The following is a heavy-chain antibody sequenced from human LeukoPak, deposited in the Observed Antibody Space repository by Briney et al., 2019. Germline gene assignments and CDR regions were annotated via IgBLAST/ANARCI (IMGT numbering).Heavy chain of an antibody. D-gene: IGHD3-22*01. J-gene: IGHJ1*01. CDR1: GGSISSGDYY. CDR3: ARTDSSGYYHTYFQH. Sequence: PSQTLSLTCTVSGGSISSGDYYWSWIRQPPGKGLEWIGYIYYSGSTYYNPSLKSRVTISVDTSKNQFSLKLSSVTAADTAVYYCARTDSSGYYHTYFQHWGQGTLGTVSS. V-gene: IGHV4-30-4*01. CDR2: IYYSGST.